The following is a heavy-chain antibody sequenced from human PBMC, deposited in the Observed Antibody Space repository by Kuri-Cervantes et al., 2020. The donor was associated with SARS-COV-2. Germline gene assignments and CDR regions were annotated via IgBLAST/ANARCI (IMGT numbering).Heavy chain of an antibody. Sequence: GGSLRLSCVASGFTFRNYAMSWVRQAPGRELEWVAAFASYDYWGRSTHYADSVKGRFTISRDNSKNTLYLQMNSLRAEDTAVYYCARGHGGSYWYLHYWGQGTLVTVSS. D-gene: IGHD1-26*01. V-gene: IGHV3-23*01. J-gene: IGHJ4*02. CDR2: FASYDYWGRST. CDR3: ARGHGGSYWYLHY. CDR1: GFTFRNYA.